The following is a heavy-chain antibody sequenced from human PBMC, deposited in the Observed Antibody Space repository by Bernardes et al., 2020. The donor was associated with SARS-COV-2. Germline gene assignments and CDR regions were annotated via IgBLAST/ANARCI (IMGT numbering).Heavy chain of an antibody. V-gene: IGHV4-59*12. D-gene: IGHD6-6*01. CDR1: GGSISGYY. Sequence: SETLSLTCTVSGGSISGYYWSWIRQPPGQGLEWIGFIYDSGHTRSNPSLESRVTTSVNTSNNQFSLRLRTVTAADTAVYYCAREAGDSRSSLDYWGQGTLVTVSS. J-gene: IGHJ4*02. CDR2: IYDSGHT. CDR3: AREAGDSRSSLDY.